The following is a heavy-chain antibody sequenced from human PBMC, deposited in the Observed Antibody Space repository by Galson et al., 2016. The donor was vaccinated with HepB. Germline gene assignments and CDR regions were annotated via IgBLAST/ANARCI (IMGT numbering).Heavy chain of an antibody. Sequence: PALVKPTQTLTLTCTFSGFSLRKSGVGVGWVRQPPGRALEWLALIYWDDDKRYSPSLETRLTITKDTSKNQVVLTMTNMDPGDTGTYFCAPRRNSQTEPFDYWGQGTLVTVSS. CDR2: IYWDDDK. D-gene: IGHD1-14*01. J-gene: IGHJ4*02. V-gene: IGHV2-5*02. CDR3: APRRNSQTEPFDY. CDR1: GFSLRKSGVG.